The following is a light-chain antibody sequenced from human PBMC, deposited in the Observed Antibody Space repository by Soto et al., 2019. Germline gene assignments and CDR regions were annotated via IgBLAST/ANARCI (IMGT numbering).Light chain of an antibody. CDR3: SSYSTPSTVYV. J-gene: IGLJ1*01. CDR2: EVT. CDR1: TSDIGGFNY. V-gene: IGLV2-14*01. Sequence: QSALTQPASVSGSPGQSITISCTGSTSDIGGFNYVSWYQHHPGKAPKLIIYEVTNRPSGVSSRLSGAKSGNTASLTISGLQAEDEADYYCSSYSTPSTVYVFGTGTKVTVL.